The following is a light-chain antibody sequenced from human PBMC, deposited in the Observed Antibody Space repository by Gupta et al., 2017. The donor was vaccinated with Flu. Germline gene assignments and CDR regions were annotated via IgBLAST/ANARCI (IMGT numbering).Light chain of an antibody. CDR2: DTS. CDR1: QRVSSN. V-gene: IGKV3D-15*01. CDR3: QQYKNWPT. J-gene: IGKJ4*01. Sequence: PGERAALSCRDTQRVSSNLAWYQKKPDQAHRLLIYDTSTRATGIAARFSGSGSGTEFTLTISSLQAEDFAVYYCQQYKNWPTFGGGTKVEIK.